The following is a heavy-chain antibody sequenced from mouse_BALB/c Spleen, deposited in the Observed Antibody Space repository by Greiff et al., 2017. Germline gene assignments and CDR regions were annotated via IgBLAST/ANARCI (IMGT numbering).Heavy chain of an antibody. CDR2: ISYSGST. CDR3: ARMPPYYYGSSYPFAY. D-gene: IGHD1-1*01. Sequence: EVKLVESGPSLVKPSQTLSLTCSVTGDSITSGYWNWIRKFPGNKLEYMGYISYSGSTYYNPSLKSRISITRDTSKNQYYLQLNSVTTEDTATYYCARMPPYYYGSSYPFAYWGQGTLVTVSA. CDR1: GDSITSGY. J-gene: IGHJ3*01. V-gene: IGHV3-8*02.